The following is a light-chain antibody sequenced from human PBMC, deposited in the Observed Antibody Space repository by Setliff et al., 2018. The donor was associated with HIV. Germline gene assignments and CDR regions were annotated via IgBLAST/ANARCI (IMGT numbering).Light chain of an antibody. J-gene: IGLJ3*02. CDR3: SSYTSSGTPV. Sequence: LTQPTSVSGSPGQSITISCTGTSSDVGGYNYVSWYQHRPGKAPKVVIYEVSNRPSGVSNRFSGSKSGNTVSLTISGLQAEEEADYYCSSYTSSGTPVFGGGTKVTVL. CDR1: SSDVGGYNY. CDR2: EVS. V-gene: IGLV2-14*01.